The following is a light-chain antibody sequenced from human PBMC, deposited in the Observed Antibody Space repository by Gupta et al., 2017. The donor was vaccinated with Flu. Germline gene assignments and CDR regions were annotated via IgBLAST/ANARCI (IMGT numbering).Light chain of an antibody. CDR3: EQYKSMGT. Sequence: SPSALSASVGDRVTITCRASQSLSGWLDWYQQKPGKAPKLLIYKTSTLESGVPSRFSGSGSETEFTLTISSLQPDDFATYYCEQYKSMGTFGQGTKVEIK. V-gene: IGKV1-5*03. CDR2: KTS. CDR1: QSLSGW. J-gene: IGKJ1*01.